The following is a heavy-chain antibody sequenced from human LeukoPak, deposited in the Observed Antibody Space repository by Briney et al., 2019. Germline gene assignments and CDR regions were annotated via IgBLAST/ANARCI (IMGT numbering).Heavy chain of an antibody. CDR2: IYYSGST. V-gene: IGHV4-39*07. Sequence: PSETLSLTCTVSGGSISSSSYYWGWIRQPPGKGLEWIGSIYYSGSTYYNPSLKSRVTISVDTSKNQFSLKLSSVTAADTAVYYCARDNVPSPRWYPMPGYWGQGTLVTVSS. D-gene: IGHD4-23*01. CDR1: GGSISSSSYY. J-gene: IGHJ4*02. CDR3: ARDNVPSPRWYPMPGY.